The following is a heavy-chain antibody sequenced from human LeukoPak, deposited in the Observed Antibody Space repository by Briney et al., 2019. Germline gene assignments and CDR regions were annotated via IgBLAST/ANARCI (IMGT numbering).Heavy chain of an antibody. V-gene: IGHV1-3*01. J-gene: IGHJ4*02. CDR1: GYTFTSYA. CDR3: ARDVYRRYSSSCPDY. Sequence: ASVKVSCKASGYTFTSYAMHWVRQAPGQRLEWMGWINAGNGNTKYSQKFQGRVTITRDTSASTAYMELSSLRSEDTAVYYCARDVYRRYSSSCPDYWGQGTLVTVSS. D-gene: IGHD6-13*01. CDR2: INAGNGNT.